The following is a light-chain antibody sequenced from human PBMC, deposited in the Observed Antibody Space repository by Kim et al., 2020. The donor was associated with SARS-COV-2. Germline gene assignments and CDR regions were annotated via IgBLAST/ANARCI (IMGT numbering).Light chain of an antibody. Sequence: DIQMTHSPSSLSASVGDRVTITCRASQSISSYLNWYQQKPGKAPKLLIYAASSLQSGVPSRFSGSGSGTDFTLTISSLQPADFATYYCQQSFSTPLTFGQGTKVDIK. CDR1: QSISSY. CDR2: AAS. CDR3: QQSFSTPLT. V-gene: IGKV1-39*01. J-gene: IGKJ1*01.